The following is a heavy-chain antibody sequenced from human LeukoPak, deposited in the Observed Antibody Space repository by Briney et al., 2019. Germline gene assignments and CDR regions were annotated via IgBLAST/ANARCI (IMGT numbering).Heavy chain of an antibody. CDR1: GYNFNTYW. J-gene: IGHJ5*02. CDR2: ILPGDSDI. V-gene: IGHV5-51*01. D-gene: IGHD6-19*01. CDR3: ARQSSGWFWFDP. Sequence: GESLKISCKGSGYNFNTYWIGWVRQLPGKGLEWMGIILPGDSDIRYYASFEGRVTISVDTSTNTAYLQWDSLGTSDSAMYHCARQSSGWFWFDPWGQGTLVTVSS.